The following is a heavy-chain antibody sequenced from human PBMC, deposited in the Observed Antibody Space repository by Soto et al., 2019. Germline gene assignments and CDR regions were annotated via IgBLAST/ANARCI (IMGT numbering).Heavy chain of an antibody. CDR2: ISDSGVTT. CDR1: GFTFRDYA. V-gene: IGHV3-23*01. Sequence: PGGALRLSCAASGFTFRDYAMSWVRQAPGKGLQWVSGISDSGVTTYYADSVKGRFAISRDNSKNTLYLQIKSLRAEDTAIYYCAKDLRYYGSGPSGWFDSWGQGTQVTV. CDR3: AKDLRYYGSGPSGWFDS. J-gene: IGHJ5*01. D-gene: IGHD3-10*01.